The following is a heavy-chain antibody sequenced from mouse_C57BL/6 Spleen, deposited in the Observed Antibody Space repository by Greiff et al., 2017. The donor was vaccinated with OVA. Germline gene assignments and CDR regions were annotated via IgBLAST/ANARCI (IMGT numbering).Heavy chain of an antibody. D-gene: IGHD3-3*01. CDR1: GYTFTSYW. CDR2: IYPGSGST. J-gene: IGHJ2*01. CDR3: ARWGLGTGYFDY. Sequence: VQLQQPGAELVKPGASVKMSCKASGYTFTSYWITWVKQRPGQGLEWIGDIYPGSGSTNYNEKFKSKATLTVDTSSSTAYMQLSSLTSEDSAVYYCARWGLGTGYFDYWGQGTTLTVSS. V-gene: IGHV1-55*01.